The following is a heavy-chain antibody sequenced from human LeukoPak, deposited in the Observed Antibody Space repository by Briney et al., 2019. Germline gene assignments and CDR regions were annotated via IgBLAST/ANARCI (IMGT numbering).Heavy chain of an antibody. CDR1: GFTFSDYY. Sequence: GGSLRLSCAASGFTFSDYYMSWIRQAPGKGLEWASYISSSGNTRYYGDSVKGRFTISRDNAKNSLYLQMNSLRAEDTAVYYCARGKSYYDTGAYSIFAYWGQGTLVTVSS. V-gene: IGHV3-11*04. CDR3: ARGKSYYDTGAYSIFAY. CDR2: ISSSGNTR. J-gene: IGHJ4*02. D-gene: IGHD3-22*01.